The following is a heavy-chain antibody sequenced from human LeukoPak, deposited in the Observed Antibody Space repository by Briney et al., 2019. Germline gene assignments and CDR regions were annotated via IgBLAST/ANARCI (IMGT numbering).Heavy chain of an antibody. D-gene: IGHD3-9*01. Sequence: GASVKVSCKASGYTFTSYGISWVRQAPGQGLEWMGWISAYNGNTNYAQKLQGKVTMTTDTSTSTAYMELRSLRSDDTAVYYCARDQYYDILTGYSAALSPNDYWGQETLVTVSS. J-gene: IGHJ4*02. CDR3: ARDQYYDILTGYSAALSPNDY. CDR1: GYTFTSYG. CDR2: ISAYNGNT. V-gene: IGHV1-18*01.